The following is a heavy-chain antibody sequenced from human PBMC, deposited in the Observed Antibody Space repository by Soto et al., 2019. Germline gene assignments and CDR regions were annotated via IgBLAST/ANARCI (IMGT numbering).Heavy chain of an antibody. V-gene: IGHV1-69*04. CDR3: ARDRPHPYGDTWYFDY. CDR1: GGTFSSYT. CDR2: IIPILGIA. D-gene: IGHD4-17*01. Sequence: SVKVSCKASGGTFSSYTISWVRQAPGQGLEWMGRIIPILGIANYAQKFQGRVTITADKSTSTAYMELSSLRSEDTAVYYCARDRPHPYGDTWYFDYWGQGTLVTVSS. J-gene: IGHJ4*02.